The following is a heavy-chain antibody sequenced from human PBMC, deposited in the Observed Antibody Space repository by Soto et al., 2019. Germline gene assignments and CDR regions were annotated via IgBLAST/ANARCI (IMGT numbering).Heavy chain of an antibody. CDR3: AKDLAATATGDSFDI. V-gene: IGHV3-23*01. CDR1: GFTFSTYP. J-gene: IGHJ3*02. D-gene: IGHD1-1*01. Sequence: EVQLLESGGGLVQPGGSLRLSCAASGFTFSTYPLTWVRKAPGKGLEWVSSVTNSGSNTYHADSVKGRFTISRDNSKNMLFLQMNSLRAEDTALYYCAKDLAATATGDSFDIWGQGTMVTVSS. CDR2: VTNSGSNT.